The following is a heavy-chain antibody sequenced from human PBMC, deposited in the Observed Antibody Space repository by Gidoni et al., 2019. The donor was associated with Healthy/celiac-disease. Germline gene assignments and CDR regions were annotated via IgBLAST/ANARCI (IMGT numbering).Heavy chain of an antibody. D-gene: IGHD4-4*01. CDR2: ISSSSSTI. Sequence: EVQLVESGGGLVQPGGSLKLSWSTSGFTFSRHSMNWVRQAPGKGLEWVSYISSSSSTIYYADSVKGRFNISRDNAKNSLYLQMNSLRAEDTAVYYCARDRARGSTVPHFDYWGQGTLVTVSS. V-gene: IGHV3-48*04. CDR1: GFTFSRHS. J-gene: IGHJ4*02. CDR3: ARDRARGSTVPHFDY.